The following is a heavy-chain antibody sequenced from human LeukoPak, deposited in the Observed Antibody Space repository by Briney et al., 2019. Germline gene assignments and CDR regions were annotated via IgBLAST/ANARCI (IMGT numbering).Heavy chain of an antibody. CDR3: ARCDYDYVWGSYRYDY. V-gene: IGHV1-8*01. CDR1: GYTFTSYD. J-gene: IGHJ4*02. D-gene: IGHD3-16*02. Sequence: ASVKVSCKAPGYTFTSYDINWVRQATGQGLEWMGWMDPNSGNTGYAQKFQGRVTMTRNTSISTAYMELSSLRSEDTAVYYCARCDYDYVWGSYRYDYWGQGTLVTVSS. CDR2: MDPNSGNT.